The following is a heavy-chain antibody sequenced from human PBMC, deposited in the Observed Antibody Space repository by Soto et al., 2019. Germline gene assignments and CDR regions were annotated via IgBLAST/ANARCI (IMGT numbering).Heavy chain of an antibody. Sequence: EVQLVESGAGLVQPGRSLRLSCAASGFTFDDYAMHWVRQASGKGLEWVSGISWNSGTIGYGDSVKGRFTISRDNAKNSLYLQMNSLRVEDTAFYYCAKGRSLAVAYPLDYWGQGTLVTVSS. CDR3: AKGRSLAVAYPLDY. V-gene: IGHV3-9*01. CDR2: ISWNSGTI. J-gene: IGHJ4*02. D-gene: IGHD6-19*01. CDR1: GFTFDDYA.